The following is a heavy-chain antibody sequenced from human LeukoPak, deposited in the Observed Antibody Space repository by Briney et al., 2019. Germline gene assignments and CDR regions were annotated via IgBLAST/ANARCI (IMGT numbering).Heavy chain of an antibody. V-gene: IGHV1-69*13. Sequence: ASVKVSCKASGGTFSSYAISWVRQAPGQGLEWMGGIIPIFGTANYAQKFQGRVTITADESTSTAYMELSSLRSEDTAVYYCARGYLDDGNIPTYAFDIWGQGTMVTVSS. CDR2: IIPIFGTA. CDR1: GGTFSSYA. D-gene: IGHD4-23*01. J-gene: IGHJ3*02. CDR3: ARGYLDDGNIPTYAFDI.